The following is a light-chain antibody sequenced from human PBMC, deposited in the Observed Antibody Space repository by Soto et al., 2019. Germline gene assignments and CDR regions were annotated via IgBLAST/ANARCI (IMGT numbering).Light chain of an antibody. Sequence: ESVLTQSPGTLSMSPGERATLSCRASQSVSSSYSAWYQQKPGHAPRLLIYGASSRATGIPDSFIGSGSGTDFTLTISRLEPEDFAVYYCHQYGSSPFTFGPGTKVDIK. J-gene: IGKJ3*01. CDR1: QSVSSSY. CDR3: HQYGSSPFT. V-gene: IGKV3-20*01. CDR2: GAS.